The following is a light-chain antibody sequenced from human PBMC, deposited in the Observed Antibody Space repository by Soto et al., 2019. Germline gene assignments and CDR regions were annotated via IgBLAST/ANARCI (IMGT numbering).Light chain of an antibody. CDR3: QSYDSSLSAHDV. V-gene: IGLV1-40*01. J-gene: IGLJ1*01. CDR1: SSNIGATYD. Sequence: QSVLTQPPSVSGAPGQRVTISCTGSSSNIGATYDVQWYQQLPGTAPKLLIYGNSNRPSEVPDRFSGSKSGTSASLAITGLQADDEADYYCQSYDSSLSAHDVFGTGTKLTVL. CDR2: GNS.